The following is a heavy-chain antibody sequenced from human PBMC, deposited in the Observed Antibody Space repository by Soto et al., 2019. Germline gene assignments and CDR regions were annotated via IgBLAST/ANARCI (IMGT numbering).Heavy chain of an antibody. Sequence: ASVKVSCKASGYTFTGYYMHWVRQAPGQGLEWMGWINPNSGGTNYAQKFQGWVTMTRDTSISTAYMELSRLRSDDTAVYYCARASVPAAPYYYYYYGMDVWGQGTTVTVSS. J-gene: IGHJ6*02. V-gene: IGHV1-2*04. D-gene: IGHD2-2*01. CDR1: GYTFTGYY. CDR3: ARASVPAAPYYYYYYGMDV. CDR2: INPNSGGT.